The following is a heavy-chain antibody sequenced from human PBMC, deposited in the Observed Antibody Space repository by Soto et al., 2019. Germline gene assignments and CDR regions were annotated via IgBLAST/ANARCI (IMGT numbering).Heavy chain of an antibody. CDR2: VSHDGRNT. CDR1: GFTFSDYA. CDR3: AKGGRQWLVTSDFNY. Sequence: GGPLRLSCAASGFTFSDYAMHWVRQAPDKGLEWVAVVSHDGRNTHYADTVKGRFTISRDSSKNTVSLEMTSLRAEDTAVYYCAKGGRQWLVTSDFNYWGQGALVTVSS. D-gene: IGHD6-19*01. J-gene: IGHJ4*02. V-gene: IGHV3-30*18.